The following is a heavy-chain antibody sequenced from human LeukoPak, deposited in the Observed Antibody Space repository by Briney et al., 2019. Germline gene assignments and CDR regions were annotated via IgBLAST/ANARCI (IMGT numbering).Heavy chain of an antibody. J-gene: IGHJ4*02. V-gene: IGHV4-39*07. CDR2: IYFSGGT. Sequence: SETLSLTCTVSGGSISSSDYYWGWIRQPPGKGLEWIGSIYFSGGTYYNPSLESRVTMSVDMSENHISLKLTSVTAADTAVYYCAREGGPYRPLDYSGQGTLVTVSS. CDR1: GGSISSSDYY. CDR3: AREGGPYRPLDY.